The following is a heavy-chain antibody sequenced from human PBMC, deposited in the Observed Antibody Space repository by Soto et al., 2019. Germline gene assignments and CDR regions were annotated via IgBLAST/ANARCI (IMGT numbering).Heavy chain of an antibody. J-gene: IGHJ6*02. CDR1: GFTFSSYG. V-gene: IGHV3-33*01. Sequence: SLRLSCAASGFTFSSYGMHWVRQAPGKGLEWVAVIWYDGSNKYYADSVKGRFTISRDNSKNTLYLQMNSLRAEDTAVYYCARAEGYCSGGSCSVGYYYYGMDVWGQGTTVTVSS. D-gene: IGHD2-15*01. CDR3: ARAEGYCSGGSCSVGYYYYGMDV. CDR2: IWYDGSNK.